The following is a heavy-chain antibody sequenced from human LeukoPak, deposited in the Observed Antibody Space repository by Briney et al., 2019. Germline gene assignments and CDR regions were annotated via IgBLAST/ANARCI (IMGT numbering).Heavy chain of an antibody. CDR2: IWYDGSNK. J-gene: IGHJ6*02. CDR3: ARDQEVGATPYYHYYGMDV. Sequence: SGGSLRLSCAASGFTFSSYWMNWVRQAPGKGLEWVAVIWYDGSNKYYADSVKGRFTISRDNSKNTLYLQMNSLRAEDTAVYYCARDQEVGATPYYHYYGMDVWGQGTTVTVSS. D-gene: IGHD1-26*01. V-gene: IGHV3-33*08. CDR1: GFTFSSYW.